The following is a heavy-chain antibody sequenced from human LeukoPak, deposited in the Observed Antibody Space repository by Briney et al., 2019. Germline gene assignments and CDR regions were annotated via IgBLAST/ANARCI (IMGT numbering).Heavy chain of an antibody. J-gene: IGHJ3*02. CDR1: GGSFSGYY. D-gene: IGHD2-2*01. Sequence: SETLSLTCAVYGGSFSGYYWSWIRQPPGKGLEWIGEINHSGSTNCNPSLKSRVTISVDTSKNQFSLKLSSVTAADTAVYYCARGFGYPAGDAFDIWGQGTMVTVSS. V-gene: IGHV4-34*01. CDR2: INHSGST. CDR3: ARGFGYPAGDAFDI.